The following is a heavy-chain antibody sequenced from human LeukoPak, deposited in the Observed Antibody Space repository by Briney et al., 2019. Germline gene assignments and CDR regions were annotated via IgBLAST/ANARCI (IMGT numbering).Heavy chain of an antibody. CDR1: GFTFSDYG. CDR2: IRYDGNDE. J-gene: IGHJ4*02. V-gene: IGHV3-30*02. CDR3: VKDQATN. Sequence: GGSLRLSCAASGFTFSDYGMHWVRQARGTGLELVSFIRYDGNDEYYADSVKGRFTVSRDNSKKTLYLQMNSLKPEDTAVYYCVKDQATNWGQGTLVTVSS.